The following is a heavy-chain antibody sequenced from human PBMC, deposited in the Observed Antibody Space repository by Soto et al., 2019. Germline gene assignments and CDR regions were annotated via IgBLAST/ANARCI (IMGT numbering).Heavy chain of an antibody. CDR1: GFSFSSDS. V-gene: IGHV3-21*01. CDR2: ISSSGSFM. J-gene: IGHJ5*01. D-gene: IGHD1-7*01. CDR3: ARDPPTGTTLDWFDS. Sequence: EVQLVESGGGPVKPGGSLRLSCAAPGFSFSSDSMGWVRQAPGKGLEWVSSISSSGSFMNYADSVKGRFTISRDNAKNSLYLQMSSLKDEDTAVYYCARDPPTGTTLDWFDSWGQGTLVTVSS.